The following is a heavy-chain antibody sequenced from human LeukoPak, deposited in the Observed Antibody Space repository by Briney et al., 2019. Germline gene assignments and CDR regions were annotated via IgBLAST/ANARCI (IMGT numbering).Heavy chain of an antibody. V-gene: IGHV3-21*01. Sequence: GGTLRLSCAASGFTFSSYSMNWVRQAPGKGLEWVSSISSSSSYIYYADSVKGRFTISRDNAKNSLYLQMNSLRAEDTAVYYCASVPSSSYSSGWYLEYYYYMDVWGKGTTVTVSS. D-gene: IGHD6-19*01. CDR3: ASVPSSSYSSGWYLEYYYYMDV. CDR1: GFTFSSYS. J-gene: IGHJ6*03. CDR2: ISSSSSYI.